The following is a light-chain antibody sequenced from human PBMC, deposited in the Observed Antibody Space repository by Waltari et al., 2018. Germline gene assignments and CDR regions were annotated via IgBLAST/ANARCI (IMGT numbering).Light chain of an antibody. V-gene: IGLV1-44*01. CDR3: AAWDDSLNGQL. J-gene: IGLJ2*01. CDR2: SNN. Sequence: QFVLTQPPSASGTPGQRVTISCSGSSSNVGINTVNWYQQLPGTSPKLLIYSNNQRPSGVPDRFSGSKSGTSASLAISGLQSEDEGDYYCAAWDDSLNGQLFGGGTKLTVL. CDR1: SSNVGINT.